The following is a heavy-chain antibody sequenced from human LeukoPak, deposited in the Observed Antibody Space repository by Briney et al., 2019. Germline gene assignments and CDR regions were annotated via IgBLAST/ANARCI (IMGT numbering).Heavy chain of an antibody. D-gene: IGHD3-16*02. CDR2: ISAYNGNT. V-gene: IGHV1-18*01. CDR3: ARDQGYYDYVWGSYRYHPWFQH. J-gene: IGHJ1*01. Sequence: GASVKVSCKASGYTFTSYGISWVRQAPGQGLEWMGWISAYNGNTNYAQKFQGRVTMTRDTSISTAYMELSRLRSDDTAVYYCARDQGYYDYVWGSYRYHPWFQHWGQGTLVTVSS. CDR1: GYTFTSYG.